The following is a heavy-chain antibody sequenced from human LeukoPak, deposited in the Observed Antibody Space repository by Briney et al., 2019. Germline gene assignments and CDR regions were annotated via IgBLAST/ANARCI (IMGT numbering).Heavy chain of an antibody. CDR3: ARGRRFLEWLFSSFDY. CDR1: GFTFSSYA. Sequence: GRSLRLSCAASGFTFSSYAMHWVRQAPGKGLEWVAVISYDGSNKYYADSVKGRFTISRDNSKNTLYLQMNSLRAEDTAVYYCARGRRFLEWLFSSFDYWGQGTLVTVSS. J-gene: IGHJ4*02. D-gene: IGHD3-3*01. CDR2: ISYDGSNK. V-gene: IGHV3-30-3*01.